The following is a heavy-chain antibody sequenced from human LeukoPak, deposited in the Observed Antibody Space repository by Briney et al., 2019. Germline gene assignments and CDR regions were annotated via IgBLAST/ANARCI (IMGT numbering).Heavy chain of an antibody. CDR2: IYYSGST. V-gene: IGHV4-39*01. J-gene: IGHJ4*02. Sequence: SETLSLTCTVSGGSISSSSYYWGWIRQPPGKGLEWIGSIYYSGSTYYNPSLKSRVTISVDTSKNQSSLKLSSVTAADTAVYYCARHLYRGSYPHFDYWGQGTLVTVSS. CDR1: GGSISSSSYY. CDR3: ARHLYRGSYPHFDY. D-gene: IGHD1-26*01.